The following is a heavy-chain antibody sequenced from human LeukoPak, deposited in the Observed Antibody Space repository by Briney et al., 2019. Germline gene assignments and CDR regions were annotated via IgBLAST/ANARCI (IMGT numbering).Heavy chain of an antibody. D-gene: IGHD2-2*01. Sequence: SETLSLTCTVSGGSISSSGYYWGWIRQPPGKGLEWTGSINYGGSTYYNPSLKSRVTISVDKSKNQFSLKLSSVTAADTAVYYCARALGCSSTSCNYYFAYWGQGILVTVSS. J-gene: IGHJ4*02. CDR3: ARALGCSSTSCNYYFAY. CDR1: GGSISSSGYY. V-gene: IGHV4-39*07. CDR2: INYGGST.